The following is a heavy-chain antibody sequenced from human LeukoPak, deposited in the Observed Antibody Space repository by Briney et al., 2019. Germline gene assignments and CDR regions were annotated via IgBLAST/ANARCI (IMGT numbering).Heavy chain of an antibody. CDR1: GFTLSRYG. J-gene: IGHJ3*02. D-gene: IGHD3-22*01. CDR2: ISYDGSNK. Sequence: GGSLRLSCVASGFTLSRYGMHWVRQAPGKGLEWVAVISYDGSNKYYADSVKGRFTISRDNSKNTLYPQMNSLRAEDTAVYYCARAYYYDSSGYYYFGVAFDIWGQGTMVTVSS. V-gene: IGHV3-30*12. CDR3: ARAYYYDSSGYYYFGVAFDI.